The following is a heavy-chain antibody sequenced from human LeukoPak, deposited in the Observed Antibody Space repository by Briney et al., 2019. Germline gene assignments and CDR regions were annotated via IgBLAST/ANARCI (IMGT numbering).Heavy chain of an antibody. CDR3: ATGIQLWFLGY. V-gene: IGHV3-30*03. D-gene: IGHD5-18*01. J-gene: IGHJ4*02. Sequence: GGSLRLSCVVSGFTFSSYSMNWVRQAPGKGLGWVAVISYDGSNKYYADSVKGRFTISRDNSKNTLYLQMNSLRAEDTAVYYCATGIQLWFLGYWGQGTLVTVSS. CDR1: GFTFSSYS. CDR2: ISYDGSNK.